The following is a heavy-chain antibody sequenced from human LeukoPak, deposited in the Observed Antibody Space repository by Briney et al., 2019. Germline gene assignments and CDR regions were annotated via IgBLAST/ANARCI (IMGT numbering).Heavy chain of an antibody. J-gene: IGHJ5*02. CDR2: IYHSGST. Sequence: SETLSLTCAVSGGSISSGGYSWSWIRQPPGKGLEWIGYIYHSGSTYCNPSLKSRVTISVDRSKNQFSLKLSSVTAADTAVYYCARTLAAGWFDPWGQGTLVTVSS. CDR3: ARTLAAGWFDP. CDR1: GGSISSGGYS. V-gene: IGHV4-30-2*01. D-gene: IGHD6-19*01.